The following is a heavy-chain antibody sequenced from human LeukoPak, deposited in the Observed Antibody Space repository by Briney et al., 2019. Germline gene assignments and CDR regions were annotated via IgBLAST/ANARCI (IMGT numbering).Heavy chain of an antibody. CDR1: GGSISSYY. CDR3: ERDLGEVYYYGSGSHYGGNRVDP. CDR2: IYYSGST. V-gene: IGHV4-59*01. J-gene: IGHJ5*02. Sequence: PSETLSLTCTVSGGSISSYYWSWIRQPPGKGLERIGYIYYSGSTNYNPSFKSRVTISVDTSKNQFSMKLSSVAAADTAAYYCERDLGEVYYYGSGSHYGGNRVDPWGQGTLVTVSS. D-gene: IGHD3-10*01.